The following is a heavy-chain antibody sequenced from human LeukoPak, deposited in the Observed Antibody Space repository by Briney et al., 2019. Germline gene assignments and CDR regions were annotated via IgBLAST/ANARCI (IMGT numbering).Heavy chain of an antibody. V-gene: IGHV4-4*07. J-gene: IGHJ4*02. CDR2: LYIGRDT. CDR3: ARESRVFIGDGYFLDS. Sequence: SETLSLTCTASLVSISNYYWSWIRQPAGKGLEWIGRLYIGRDTDYNPSLKSRVTMSADTSNSQFSLRLTSVTAADTAVYYCARESRVFIGDGYFLDSWGPRTLITVSS. CDR1: LVSISNYY. D-gene: IGHD3-22*01.